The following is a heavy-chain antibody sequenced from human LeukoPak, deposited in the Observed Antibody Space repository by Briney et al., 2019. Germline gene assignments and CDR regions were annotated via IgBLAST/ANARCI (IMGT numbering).Heavy chain of an antibody. V-gene: IGHV4-61*02. CDR1: GGSISSGTYY. D-gene: IGHD3-10*01. Sequence: SETLSLTCTVSGGSISSGTYYWSWIRQPAGKGLEWIGRIHTSGGINYNPSLESRVTMSVHTSRNQFSLKLTSVTAADTAVYYCARDGRYGSGNNYMDVWGKGTTVTVSS. CDR2: IHTSGGI. J-gene: IGHJ6*03. CDR3: ARDGRYGSGNNYMDV.